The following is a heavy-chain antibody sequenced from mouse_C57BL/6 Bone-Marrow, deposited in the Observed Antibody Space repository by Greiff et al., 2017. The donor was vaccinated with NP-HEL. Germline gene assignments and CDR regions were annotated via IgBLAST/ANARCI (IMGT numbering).Heavy chain of an antibody. V-gene: IGHV5-9*01. J-gene: IGHJ3*01. Sequence: EVKVEESGGGLVKPGGSLKLSCAASGFTFSSYTMSWVRQTPEQRLEWVATISGGGGNTYYPDSVKGRFTISRDNAKNTMYLQMSSLRYEDTALYYCARQGVFAWFAYWGQGTLVTVSA. CDR3: ARQGVFAWFAY. CDR1: GFTFSSYT. CDR2: ISGGGGNT.